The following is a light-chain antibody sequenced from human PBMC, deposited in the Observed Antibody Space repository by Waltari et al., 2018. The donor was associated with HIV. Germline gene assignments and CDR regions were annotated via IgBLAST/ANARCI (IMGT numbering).Light chain of an antibody. CDR3: QQYNNWTRT. CDR2: DAS. Sequence: IVMTQSPATLSVSPGERATLSCRASQSVSSNLAWYQQKPGQAPRLLINDASTRATGIPARFSGSGSGTEFTLTISSLQSEDFAVYYCQQYNNWTRTFGQGTKVEIK. CDR1: QSVSSN. V-gene: IGKV3-15*01. J-gene: IGKJ1*01.